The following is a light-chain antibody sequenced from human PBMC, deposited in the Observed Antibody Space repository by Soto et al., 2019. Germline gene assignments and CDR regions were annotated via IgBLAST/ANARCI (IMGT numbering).Light chain of an antibody. CDR2: GAS. CDR1: QSVSIN. Sequence: ETVMTQSPATLSVSPGEGATLSCRASQSVSINLAWYQQKPGQAPRLLIYGASTRATGIPARFSGSGSGTEFTLTISTLQSEDFAVYYCQQYNNWPPITFGQGTRLEIK. V-gene: IGKV3-15*01. J-gene: IGKJ5*01. CDR3: QQYNNWPPIT.